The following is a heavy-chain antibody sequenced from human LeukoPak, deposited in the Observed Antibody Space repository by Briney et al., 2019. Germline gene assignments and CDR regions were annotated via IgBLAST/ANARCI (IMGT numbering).Heavy chain of an antibody. V-gene: IGHV3-7*01. CDR1: EFIFSGYW. CDR3: ARDGFVGAADY. CDR2: IKQDGGEK. D-gene: IGHD6-13*01. J-gene: IGHJ4*02. Sequence: GGSLRLSCAASEFIFSGYWMNWVRQAPGKGLEWVANIKQDGGEKQYVDSVRGRFTISRDNAKNSLYLQMNSLRVEDTAVYYCARDGFVGAADYWGQGTLVIVSS.